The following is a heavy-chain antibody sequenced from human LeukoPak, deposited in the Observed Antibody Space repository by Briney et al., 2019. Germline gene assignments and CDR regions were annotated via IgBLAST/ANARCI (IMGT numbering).Heavy chain of an antibody. J-gene: IGHJ5*02. CDR3: ARRVQKLVGTNWFDP. V-gene: IGHV1-18*01. D-gene: IGHD6-13*01. CDR1: GYTFTSSG. CDR2: ISAYNGNT. Sequence: ASVKVSCKASGYTFTSSGISWGRQAPGQRLEWMGWISAYNGNTNYAQKLQGRVTMTTDTSTSTAYMELRSLRSDDTAVYYCARRVQKLVGTNWFDPWGQGTLVTVSS.